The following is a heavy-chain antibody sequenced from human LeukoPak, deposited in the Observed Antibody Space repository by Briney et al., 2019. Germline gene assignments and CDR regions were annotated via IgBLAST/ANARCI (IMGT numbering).Heavy chain of an antibody. J-gene: IGHJ4*02. V-gene: IGHV3-33*01. CDR2: IWYDGSKR. CDR3: ARMLTASLDY. D-gene: IGHD2-21*02. Sequence: GGSLRLSCAASGFTFSSHGMHWVRQAPGKGLEWVAVIWYDGSKRYYADSVKRRFIISRDNSKNTLDLQMSSLRAEDTAVYFCARMLTASLDYWGQGTLVTVSS. CDR1: GFTFSSHG.